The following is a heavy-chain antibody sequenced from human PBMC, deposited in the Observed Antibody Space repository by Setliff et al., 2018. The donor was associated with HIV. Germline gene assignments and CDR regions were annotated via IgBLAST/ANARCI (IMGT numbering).Heavy chain of an antibody. CDR3: ARDSRDIVVVIAPEPEPYYYYGMDV. D-gene: IGHD2-15*01. J-gene: IGHJ6*04. CDR2: VYYSGTT. CDR1: GGSISSSSYY. V-gene: IGHV4-39*02. Sequence: ASETLSLTCTVSGGSISSSSYYWGWIRQPPGKGLEWIGSVYYSGTTYYNPSLKSRVIISVDTSTNQFSLKLNSVTAADTAVYYCARDSRDIVVVIAPEPEPYYYYGMDVWGEGTTVTVSS.